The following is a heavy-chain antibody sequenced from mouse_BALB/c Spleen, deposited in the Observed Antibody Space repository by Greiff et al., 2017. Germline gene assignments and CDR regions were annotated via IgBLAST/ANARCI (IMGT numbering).Heavy chain of an antibody. Sequence: DVHLVESGGDLVKPGGSLKLSCAASGFTFSSYGMSWVRQTPDKRLEWVATISSGGSYTYYPDSVKGRFTISRDNAKNTLYLQMSSLKSEDTAMYYCARHEDGYYLFAYWGQGTLVTVSA. CDR2: ISSGGSYT. D-gene: IGHD2-3*01. J-gene: IGHJ3*01. CDR3: ARHEDGYYLFAY. CDR1: GFTFSSYG. V-gene: IGHV5-6*01.